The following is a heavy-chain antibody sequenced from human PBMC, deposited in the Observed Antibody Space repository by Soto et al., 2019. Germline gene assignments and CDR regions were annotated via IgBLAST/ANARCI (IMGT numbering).Heavy chain of an antibody. CDR2: IWYDGSNK. Sequence: GGSLRLSCAASGFTFSSYGMHWVRQAPGKGLEWVAVIWYDGSNKYYADSVKGRFTISRDNSKNTLYLQMNSLRAEDTAVYYCARGVGVSSSPQDIVVVRGYYYYYGMDVWGQGTTDTVSS. CDR1: GFTFSSYG. CDR3: ARGVGVSSSPQDIVVVRGYYYYYGMDV. D-gene: IGHD2-2*01. V-gene: IGHV3-33*01. J-gene: IGHJ6*02.